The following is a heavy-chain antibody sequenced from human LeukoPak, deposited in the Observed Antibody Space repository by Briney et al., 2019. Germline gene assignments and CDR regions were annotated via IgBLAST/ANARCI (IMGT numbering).Heavy chain of an antibody. D-gene: IGHD1-26*01. V-gene: IGHV3-30*04. Sequence: GGSLRLSCAASGFTFSSYAMHWVRQAPGKGLEWVAVISYDGSNKYYADSVKGRFTISRDNSKNTLYLQMNSLRAEDTAVYYCARDSELRGQGTLVTVSS. J-gene: IGHJ4*02. CDR1: GFTFSSYA. CDR3: ARDSEL. CDR2: ISYDGSNK.